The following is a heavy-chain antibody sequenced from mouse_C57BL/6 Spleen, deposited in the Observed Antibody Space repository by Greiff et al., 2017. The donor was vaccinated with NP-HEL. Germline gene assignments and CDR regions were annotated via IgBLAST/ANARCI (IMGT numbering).Heavy chain of an antibody. D-gene: IGHD2-12*01. Sequence: EVKLVESGEGLVKPGGSLKLSCAASGFTFSSYAMSWVRQTPEKRLEWVAYISSGGDYLYYADTVKGRFTISRDNARNTLYLQMSSLKSEDTAMYYCTRAYYSFAYWGQGTLVTVSA. CDR2: ISSGGDYL. J-gene: IGHJ3*01. CDR1: GFTFSSYA. V-gene: IGHV5-9-1*02. CDR3: TRAYYSFAY.